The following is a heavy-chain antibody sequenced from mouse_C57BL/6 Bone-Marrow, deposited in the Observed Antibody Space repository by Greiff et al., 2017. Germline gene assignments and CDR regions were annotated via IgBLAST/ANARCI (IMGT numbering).Heavy chain of an antibody. CDR1: GFTFSDYG. CDR2: ISSGSSTI. Sequence: EVKLEESGGGLVKPGGSLKLSCAASGFTFSDYGMHWVRQAPEKGLEWVAYISSGSSTIYYADTVKGRFTISRDNAKNTLFLQMTSLRSEDTAMYYCAKGLVYYGSSRDYWGQGTTLTVSS. J-gene: IGHJ2*01. V-gene: IGHV5-17*01. D-gene: IGHD1-1*01. CDR3: AKGLVYYGSSRDY.